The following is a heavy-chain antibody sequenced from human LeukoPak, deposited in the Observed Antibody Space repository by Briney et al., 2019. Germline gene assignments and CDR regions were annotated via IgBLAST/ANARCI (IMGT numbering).Heavy chain of an antibody. D-gene: IGHD4-4*01. V-gene: IGHV3-30*03. CDR2: ISYDGSNK. Sequence: GGSLRLSCAASGFTFSSYGMHWVRQAPGKGLEWVAVISYDGSNKYYADSVKGRFTVSRDNSKNTLYLQMNSLRAEDTAVYYCASDYSNYGSYFDYWDQGTLVTVSS. J-gene: IGHJ4*02. CDR1: GFTFSSYG. CDR3: ASDYSNYGSYFDY.